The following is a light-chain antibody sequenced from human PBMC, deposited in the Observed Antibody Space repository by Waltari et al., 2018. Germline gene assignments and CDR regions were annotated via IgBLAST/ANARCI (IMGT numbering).Light chain of an antibody. Sequence: QSVLTQPPSVSGAPGQRVTISCTGSWSHTGAGYDVPWYQQLPGKAPTLLVYGVNTRPPGVPDRFFGSKSGTSASLAIPGLQPEDEADYYCQSYDTSLGVVFGGGTKLTVL. CDR1: WSHTGAGYD. CDR2: GVN. J-gene: IGLJ2*01. V-gene: IGLV1-40*01. CDR3: QSYDTSLGVV.